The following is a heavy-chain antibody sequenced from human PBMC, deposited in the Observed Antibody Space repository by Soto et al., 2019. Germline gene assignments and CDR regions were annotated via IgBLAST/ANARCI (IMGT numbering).Heavy chain of an antibody. D-gene: IGHD1-26*01. CDR3: ARLIVGATQNWFDP. V-gene: IGHV4-61*01. Sequence: SETLSLTCTVSGGSVSSGSYYWSWIRQPPGKGLEWIGYIYYSGSTNYNPSLKSRVTISVDTSKNQFSLKLSSVTAADTAVYYCARLIVGATQNWFDPWGQGTLVTVSS. J-gene: IGHJ5*02. CDR1: GGSVSSGSYY. CDR2: IYYSGST.